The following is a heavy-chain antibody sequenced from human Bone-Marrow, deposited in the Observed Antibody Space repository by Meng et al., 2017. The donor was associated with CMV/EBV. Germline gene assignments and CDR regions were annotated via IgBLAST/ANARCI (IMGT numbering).Heavy chain of an antibody. CDR3: ARDFLGYCSSTSCLSGYYYYYGMDV. Sequence: GESLKISCAASGFTFTTYAMRWVRQAPGKGLEWVAVISYDGSDKYYAGSVKGRFTISRDNSKNTLYLEMNSLRAEDTAVYYCARDFLGYCSSTSCLSGYYYYYGMDVWGQGTTVTVSS. D-gene: IGHD2-2*03. V-gene: IGHV3-30*04. CDR1: GFTFTTYA. J-gene: IGHJ6*02. CDR2: ISYDGSDK.